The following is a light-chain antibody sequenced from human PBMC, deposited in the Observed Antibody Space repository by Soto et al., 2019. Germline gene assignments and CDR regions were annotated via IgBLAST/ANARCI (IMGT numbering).Light chain of an antibody. CDR2: DAS. V-gene: IGKV3D-20*01. CDR1: QSVTNNY. J-gene: IGKJ1*01. CDR3: QQYGSSSWT. Sequence: EIVLTQSPATLSLSPGDRATLSCGASQSVTNNYLAWYQQKPGLAPRLLIYDASYRANGIPDRVSGSGSGTDFTLTISRLEPEDFVVYYCQQYGSSSWTFGQGTKVEIK.